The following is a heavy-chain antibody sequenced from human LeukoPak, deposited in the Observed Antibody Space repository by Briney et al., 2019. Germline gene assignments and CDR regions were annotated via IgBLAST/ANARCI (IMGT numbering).Heavy chain of an antibody. V-gene: IGHV4-59*11. D-gene: IGHD3-10*01. CDR2: ISYIGST. Sequence: SETLSLTCTVSGGSMSSHYWSWIRQPPGKGLEWIGYISYIGSTNYNPSLKSRVTISVDTSKSQFSLTLNSATAADTAVYYCARTSRHFYGSGTNLTPWPAGMDVWGQGTTVTVSS. J-gene: IGHJ6*02. CDR3: ARTSRHFYGSGTNLTPWPAGMDV. CDR1: GGSMSSHY.